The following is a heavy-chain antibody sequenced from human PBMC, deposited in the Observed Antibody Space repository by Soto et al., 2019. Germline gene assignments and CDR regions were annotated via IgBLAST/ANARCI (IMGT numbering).Heavy chain of an antibody. J-gene: IGHJ5*02. CDR1: GFTFSSYA. Sequence: EVQLLESGGGLVQPGGSLRLSCAASGFTFSSYAMSWVRQAPGKGLEWVSAISGSGGSTYYADSVKGRFTISRDNSKNTLYLQMNSLRAEDTAVYYCAKGDSSGSGYYSVVPWGMNWFDPWGQGTLVTVSS. V-gene: IGHV3-23*01. CDR3: AKGDSSGSGYYSVVPWGMNWFDP. CDR2: ISGSGGST. D-gene: IGHD3-3*01.